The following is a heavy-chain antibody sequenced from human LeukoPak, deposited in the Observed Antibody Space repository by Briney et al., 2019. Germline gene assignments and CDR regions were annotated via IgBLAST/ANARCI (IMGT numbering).Heavy chain of an antibody. CDR2: IYYSGST. Sequence: SETLSLTCTVSGGSISSYYWSWIRQPPGKGLEWIGYIYYSGSTNYNPSLKSRVTISVDTSKNQFSLKLSSVTAVDTAVYYCAREDDNWFDPWGQGTLVTVSS. V-gene: IGHV4-59*01. J-gene: IGHJ5*02. CDR1: GGSISSYY. CDR3: AREDDNWFDP.